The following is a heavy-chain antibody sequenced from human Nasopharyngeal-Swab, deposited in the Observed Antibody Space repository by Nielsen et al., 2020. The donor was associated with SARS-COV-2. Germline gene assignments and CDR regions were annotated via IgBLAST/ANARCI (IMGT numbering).Heavy chain of an antibody. J-gene: IGHJ4*02. D-gene: IGHD3-10*01. CDR1: AGSISSGGYY. CDR3: ARDSMSSYGSGRGIPD. CDR2: IYYSGST. V-gene: IGHV4-31*03. Sequence: SETLSLTCTVSAGSISSGGYYWSWIRQHPVKGMEWTGYIYYSGSTYYNPPLTSRLTISVDTSKNQFSLKLSSVTAADTAVYYCARDSMSSYGSGRGIPDWGQGNLVTVSS.